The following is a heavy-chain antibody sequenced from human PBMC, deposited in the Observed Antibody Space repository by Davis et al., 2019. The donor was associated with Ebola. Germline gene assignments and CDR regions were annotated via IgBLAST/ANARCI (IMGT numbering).Heavy chain of an antibody. D-gene: IGHD2-2*01. V-gene: IGHV4-30-4*01. CDR3: ARDLGVVVPVAALGGGLDV. CDR2: ISDSGKT. J-gene: IGHJ6*02. Sequence: SETLSLTCSVSGVSIGSDAYYWSWIRQSPGKGLEWIGYISDSGKTYYNPSLRSRLTISLDTSKIQVCLKLTSVTAADTAVYYCARDLGVVVPVAALGGGLDVWGQGTMVTVSS. CDR1: GVSIGSDAYY.